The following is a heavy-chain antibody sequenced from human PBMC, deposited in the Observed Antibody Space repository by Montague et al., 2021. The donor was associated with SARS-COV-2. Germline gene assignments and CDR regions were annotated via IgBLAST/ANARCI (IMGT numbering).Heavy chain of an antibody. Sequence: SETLSLTCTVSGDSISSYYWTWIRQPPGRGLEWIGYVFQSGYSNSNRSLKGRVTISVDTSRNQFYLKLSSVTAADTAVYYCARHALGYFDWLNEGYFDYWGQGTLVTVSS. D-gene: IGHD3-9*01. CDR2: VFQSGYS. CDR1: GDSISSYY. J-gene: IGHJ4*02. CDR3: ARHALGYFDWLNEGYFDY. V-gene: IGHV4-59*08.